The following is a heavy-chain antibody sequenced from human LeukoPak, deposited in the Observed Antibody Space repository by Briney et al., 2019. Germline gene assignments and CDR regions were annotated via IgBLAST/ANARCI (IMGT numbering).Heavy chain of an antibody. CDR3: ARFRYSGYGGFDAFDI. CDR1: GGSIRSGDYY. D-gene: IGHD5-12*01. Sequence: PSETLSLTCTVSGGSIRSGDYYWSWIRQSPGKGLEWIGYIYYSGNTYYNPSLESRLIISVDTSKIQFSLKLNSVTAADTAVYYCARFRYSGYGGFDAFDIWGQGTLVTVSS. CDR2: IYYSGNT. V-gene: IGHV4-30-4*01. J-gene: IGHJ3*02.